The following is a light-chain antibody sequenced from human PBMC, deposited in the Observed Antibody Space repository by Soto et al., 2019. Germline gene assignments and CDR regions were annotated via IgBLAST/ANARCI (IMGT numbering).Light chain of an antibody. Sequence: EIVMTQSPATLSVSPGERATLSCRASQSVNSNLAWYQQKPGQAPRLLISGASTRATGIPARFSGSGSGTDFTLTISSLRSEDFAVYYCQQDNSWPPTFGPGTKVDIK. CDR3: QQDNSWPPT. CDR1: QSVNSN. CDR2: GAS. J-gene: IGKJ3*01. V-gene: IGKV3-15*01.